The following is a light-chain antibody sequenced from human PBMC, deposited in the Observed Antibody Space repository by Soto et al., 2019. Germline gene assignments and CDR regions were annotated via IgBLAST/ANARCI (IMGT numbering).Light chain of an antibody. Sequence: EIVLTQSPGTLSLSPGERATLSCRASQSVSSSYLAWYKQKPGQAPRLIIYGASSRATGIQDRLSGRGSGQDFTLTNRRLETEDFAVYYCQQYGSSPLTFGQGTKVDIK. CDR2: GAS. CDR1: QSVSSSY. V-gene: IGKV3-20*01. J-gene: IGKJ1*01. CDR3: QQYGSSPLT.